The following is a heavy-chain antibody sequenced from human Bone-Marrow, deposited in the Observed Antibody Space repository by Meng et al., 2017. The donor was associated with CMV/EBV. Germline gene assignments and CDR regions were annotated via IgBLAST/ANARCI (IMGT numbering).Heavy chain of an antibody. D-gene: IGHD1-26*01. J-gene: IGHJ3*02. Sequence: GESLKISFAASGFTFSRNDMHWVRQAPGKGLGWVAFIRYDGSNKYYADPVKGRFTISRDNSKNTLYLQMNSLRAEDTAVYYCSKDLTGDNAFEIWGQGTMVTVSS. V-gene: IGHV3-30*02. CDR3: SKDLTGDNAFEI. CDR1: GFTFSRND. CDR2: IRYDGSNK.